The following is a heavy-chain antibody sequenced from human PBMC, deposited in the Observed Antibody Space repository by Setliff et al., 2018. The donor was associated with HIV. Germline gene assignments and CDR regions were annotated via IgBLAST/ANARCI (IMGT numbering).Heavy chain of an antibody. J-gene: IGHJ6*04. CDR1: GYTFPTYA. CDR2: INAGNGIT. CDR3: ARGKGVGGVIITGGLDV. D-gene: IGHD3-10*01. V-gene: IGHV1-3*01. Sequence: ASVKVSCKASGYTFPTYAIHWVRQAPGQRLEWMGWINAGNGITKYSQKLQGRVTFTRDTSISTAYMELSSLTSEDTAVYYCARGKGVGGVIITGGLDVWGKGTTVTVSS.